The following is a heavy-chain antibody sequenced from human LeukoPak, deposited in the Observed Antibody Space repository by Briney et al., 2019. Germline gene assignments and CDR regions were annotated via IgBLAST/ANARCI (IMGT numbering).Heavy chain of an antibody. J-gene: IGHJ4*02. CDR2: ISTSGSTT. CDR1: GFTFSDYE. D-gene: IGHD3-10*02. CDR3: ARGALHVFDD. V-gene: IGHV3-48*03. Sequence: GGSLRLSCVASGFTFSDYEINWVRQAPGKGLEWVSCISTSGSTTYYADSVKGRFTISRDNAKNSLFLQMNTLTDEDTAVYYCARGALHVFDDWGQGTPVTVSS.